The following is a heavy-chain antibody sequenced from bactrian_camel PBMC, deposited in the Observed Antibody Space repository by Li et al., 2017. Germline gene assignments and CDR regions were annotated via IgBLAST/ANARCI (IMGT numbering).Heavy chain of an antibody. V-gene: IGHV3S53*01. Sequence: HVQLVESGGGSVQAGGSLRLSCSVSGYTDCNYAMSWYRQAPGKEREFVSEVDSAGGTIYADSVKGRFTISQDNAKTTMSLQMNILKPEDSATYYCAADVCPSRAGLGLRDASWYRYWGQGTQVTVS. CDR3: AADVCPSRAGLGLRDASWYRY. CDR2: VDSAGGT. J-gene: IGHJ4*01. D-gene: IGHD6*01. CDR1: GYTDCNYA.